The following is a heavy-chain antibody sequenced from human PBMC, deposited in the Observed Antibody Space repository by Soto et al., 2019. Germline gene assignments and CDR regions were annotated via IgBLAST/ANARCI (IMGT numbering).Heavy chain of an antibody. D-gene: IGHD3-10*01. V-gene: IGHV4-34*01. J-gene: IGHJ2*01. Sequence: QVHLQQWGAGLLKPSQTLSLTCAVYGGSFSGYYWSWIRQPPGKGLEWIGEINHSGSTNYNPSLKSRVSISVGTSNNQFSLKLSSVTAADTAVYYCARGRGDGYNQPWYFDLWGRGTLVTVSS. CDR3: ARGRGDGYNQPWYFDL. CDR2: INHSGST. CDR1: GGSFSGYY.